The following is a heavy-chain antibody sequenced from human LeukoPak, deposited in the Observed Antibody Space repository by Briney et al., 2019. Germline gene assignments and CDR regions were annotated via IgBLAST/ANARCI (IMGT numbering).Heavy chain of an antibody. CDR3: ASLVGGYYPPVEAFDV. D-gene: IGHD3-3*01. Sequence: GRSLRLSCAASGFSFRSCWMHWVRQAPGKELVWVSRINGDGSTTNYADSVRGRFTISRDNAKNTLYLQMNSLRADDSAVYFCASLVGGYYPPVEAFDVWGQGTMATVSS. V-gene: IGHV3-74*01. CDR1: GFSFRSCW. J-gene: IGHJ3*01. CDR2: INGDGSTT.